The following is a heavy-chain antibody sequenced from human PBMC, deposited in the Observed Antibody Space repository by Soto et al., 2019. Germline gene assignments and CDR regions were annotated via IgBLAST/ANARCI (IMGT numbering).Heavy chain of an antibody. CDR2: INPSSGVT. J-gene: IGHJ5*02. CDR3: ARGGLVVANWFDP. Sequence: GSVEGSCKGPGYTLTGADIPWGGQGPGQGLEWMGWINPSSGVTNYAQKFQGRVTMTRDTSISTVYMDLSSLISDDTAVYFCARGGLVVANWFDPWGQGTLVTVSS. CDR1: GYTLTGAD. V-gene: IGHV1-2*02. D-gene: IGHD2-15*01.